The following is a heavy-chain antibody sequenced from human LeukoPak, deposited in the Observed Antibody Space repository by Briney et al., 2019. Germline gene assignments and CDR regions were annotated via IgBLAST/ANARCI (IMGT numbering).Heavy chain of an antibody. D-gene: IGHD1-26*01. J-gene: IGHJ3*02. Sequence: GGSLRLSCAASGFTFSSYEMNWVRQAPGKGLEWVSYISSSGSTIYYADSVKGRFTISRDNAKNSLYLQMNSLRAEGTAVYYCARVIIVGATGIWGQGTMVTVSS. CDR3: ARVIIVGATGI. V-gene: IGHV3-48*03. CDR2: ISSSGSTI. CDR1: GFTFSSYE.